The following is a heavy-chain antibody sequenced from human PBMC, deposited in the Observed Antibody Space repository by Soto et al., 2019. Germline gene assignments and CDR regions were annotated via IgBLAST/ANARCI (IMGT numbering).Heavy chain of an antibody. D-gene: IGHD4-17*01. CDR3: ARRYGDYFDF. CDR1: GGSISSYY. J-gene: IGHJ4*02. V-gene: IGHV4-59*08. Sequence: PSETLSLTCTVSGGSISSYYWSWIRQPPGRGLEWIGYIYYSGSTNYNLSLKSRVTISVDTSKNQFSLKLSSVTAADTAVYYCARRYGDYFDFWGQGTLVTVSS. CDR2: IYYSGST.